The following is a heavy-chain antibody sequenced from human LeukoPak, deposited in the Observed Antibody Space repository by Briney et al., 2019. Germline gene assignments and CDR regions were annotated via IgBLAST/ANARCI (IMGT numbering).Heavy chain of an antibody. CDR1: GYTFTSYG. J-gene: IGHJ4*02. D-gene: IGHD6-13*01. CDR3: ATAPSPAKYSSSWYYYFDY. Sequence: GASVKVSCKASGYTFTSYGISWVRQAPGQGLEWMGWISAYNGNTNYAQKLQGRVTMTTDTSTSTAYMELRSLRSDDTAVYYCATAPSPAKYSSSWYYYFDYWGQGTLVTVSS. CDR2: ISAYNGNT. V-gene: IGHV1-18*01.